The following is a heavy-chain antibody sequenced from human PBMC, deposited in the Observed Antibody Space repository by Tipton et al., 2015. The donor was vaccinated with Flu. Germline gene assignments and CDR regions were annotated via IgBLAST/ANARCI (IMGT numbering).Heavy chain of an antibody. D-gene: IGHD3-10*01. CDR3: ARAVGGSGSY. Sequence: SLRLSCAASKFTFSNFWMHWVRQAPGKGLEWVANIKEDGSERYYADSVKGRFTISRDNAKNSLYLQMNSLRGDDSAVYYCARAVGGSGSYWGQGTLVTVSS. CDR1: KFTFSNFW. V-gene: IGHV3-7*01. J-gene: IGHJ4*02. CDR2: IKEDGSER.